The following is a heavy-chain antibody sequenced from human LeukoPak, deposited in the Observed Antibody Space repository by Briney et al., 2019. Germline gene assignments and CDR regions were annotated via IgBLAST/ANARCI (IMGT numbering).Heavy chain of an antibody. CDR1: GFTFSSYS. Sequence: GGSLRLSCAASGFTFSSYSMNWVRQAPGKGLEWVSSISSSSSYIYYADSVKGRFTISRDNAKNSLYLQMNSLRVEDSALYYCARDDDYGSGFKDAFDIWGQGTMVTVSS. J-gene: IGHJ3*02. CDR3: ARDDDYGSGFKDAFDI. V-gene: IGHV3-21*01. D-gene: IGHD3-10*01. CDR2: ISSSSSYI.